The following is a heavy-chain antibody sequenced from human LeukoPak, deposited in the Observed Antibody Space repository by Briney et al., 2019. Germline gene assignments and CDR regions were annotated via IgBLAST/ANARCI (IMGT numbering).Heavy chain of an antibody. J-gene: IGHJ5*02. V-gene: IGHV4-30-2*01. D-gene: IGHD5-12*01. CDR1: GGSISSGDYS. CDR2: IYPSGST. Sequence: PSETLSLTCAVSGGSISSGDYSWGWIRQPPGKGLEWIGYIYPSGSTFYNPSLQSRVTISLDGSKNQFSLRLSSVTAADTAVYFCAGDPSGYDSGWFDPWGQGTLVTVSS. CDR3: AGDPSGYDSGWFDP.